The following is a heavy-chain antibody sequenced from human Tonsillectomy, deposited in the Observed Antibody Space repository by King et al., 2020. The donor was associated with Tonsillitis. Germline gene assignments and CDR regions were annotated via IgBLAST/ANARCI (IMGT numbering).Heavy chain of an antibody. CDR1: GFTFSSYG. D-gene: IGHD2-21*01. J-gene: IGHJ4*02. Sequence: VQLVESGGGVVQPGRSLRLSCAASGFTFSSYGMHWVRQAPGKGLEGVAVIWYDGSNKYYADSVKGRFTISRDNSKSTLYLQMNSLRAEDTAVYYCARDLLNGRGFDYWGQGTLVTVSS. V-gene: IGHV3-33*01. CDR3: ARDLLNGRGFDY. CDR2: IWYDGSNK.